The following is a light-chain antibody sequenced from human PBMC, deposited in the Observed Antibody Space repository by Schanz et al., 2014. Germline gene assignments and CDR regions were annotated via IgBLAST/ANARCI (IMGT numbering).Light chain of an antibody. CDR3: LQHNSYPPT. CDR1: QSFNNW. J-gene: IGKJ4*01. V-gene: IGKV1-5*01. Sequence: DIQMTQSPSTLSASVGDRVTITCRASQSFNNWLAWYQQKPGKAPKLLIYDASSLESGVPSRFSGSGSGTEFTLTISSLQPEDFATYYCLQHNSYPPTFGGGTKVEIK. CDR2: DAS.